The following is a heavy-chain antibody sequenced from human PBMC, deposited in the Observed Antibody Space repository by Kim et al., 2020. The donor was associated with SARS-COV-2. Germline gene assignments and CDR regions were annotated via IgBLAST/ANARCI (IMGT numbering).Heavy chain of an antibody. CDR3: ARTKFYSGSYCYFDY. Sequence: SETLSLTCTVSGGSISSGDYYWSWIRQPPGKGLEWIGYIYYSGSTYYNPSLKSRVTISVDTSKNQFSLKLSSVTAADTAVYYCARTKFYSGSYCYFDYWGQGTLVTVSS. V-gene: IGHV4-30-4*01. D-gene: IGHD1-26*01. CDR1: GGSISSGDYY. CDR2: IYYSGST. J-gene: IGHJ4*02.